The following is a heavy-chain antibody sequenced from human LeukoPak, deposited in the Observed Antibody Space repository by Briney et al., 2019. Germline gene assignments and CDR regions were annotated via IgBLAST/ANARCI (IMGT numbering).Heavy chain of an antibody. J-gene: IGHJ4*02. CDR1: GGSISSYY. V-gene: IGHV4-4*09. CDR2: IYTSGST. CDR3: ARDYYDSSGYFGY. D-gene: IGHD3-22*01. Sequence: SETLSLTCTVSGGSISSYYWSWIRQPPGKGLEWIGYIYTSGSTNYNPSLKSRVTISVDTSKNQFSLKLSSVTAADPAVYYCARDYYDSSGYFGYWGQGTLVNGSS.